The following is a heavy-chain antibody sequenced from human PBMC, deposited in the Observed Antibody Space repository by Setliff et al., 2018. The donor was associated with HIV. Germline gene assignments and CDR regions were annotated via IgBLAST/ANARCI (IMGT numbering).Heavy chain of an antibody. J-gene: IGHJ6*03. CDR3: ARTMGQVYTAMVKYYYYYYMDV. CDR2: IYSGGST. D-gene: IGHD5-18*01. V-gene: IGHV3-23*03. CDR1: ALTFSNYA. Sequence: GGSLRLSCAASALTFSNYAMSWVRQAPGKGLEWVSVIYSGGSTYYADSVKGRFTISRDNAKKSLYLQMNSLRAEDTAVYYCARTMGQVYTAMVKYYYYYYMDVWGKGTTVTVSS.